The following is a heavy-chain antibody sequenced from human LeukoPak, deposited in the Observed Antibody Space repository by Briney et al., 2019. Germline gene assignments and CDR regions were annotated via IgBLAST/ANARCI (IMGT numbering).Heavy chain of an antibody. Sequence: GRSLRLSCAASGFIFSNYGIHWVRQAPGKGLEWVAVMSYDGRNKYHADSVKGRFTISRDNSKNTVYLQMNSLRVEDTAVYYCAKDDPTGRYLWGQGTLVPVSS. D-gene: IGHD1-26*01. J-gene: IGHJ4*02. V-gene: IGHV3-30*18. CDR2: MSYDGRNK. CDR3: AKDDPTGRYL. CDR1: GFIFSNYG.